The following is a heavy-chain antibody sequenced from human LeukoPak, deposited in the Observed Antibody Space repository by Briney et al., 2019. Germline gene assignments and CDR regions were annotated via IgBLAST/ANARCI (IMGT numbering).Heavy chain of an antibody. CDR2: ISYDGSNK. D-gene: IGHD2-2*01. J-gene: IGHJ4*02. Sequence: GRSLRLSCAASGFTFSSYGMHWVRQAPGKGLEWVAVISYDGSNKYYADSVKGRFTISRDNSKNTLYLQMNSLRAEDTAVYYCAKRYCSGTSCSYFDYWGQGTLVTVSS. CDR1: GFTFSSYG. V-gene: IGHV3-30*18. CDR3: AKRYCSGTSCSYFDY.